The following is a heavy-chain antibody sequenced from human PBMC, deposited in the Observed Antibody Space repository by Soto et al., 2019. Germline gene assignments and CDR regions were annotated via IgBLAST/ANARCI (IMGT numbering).Heavy chain of an antibody. CDR3: TRGYYYYVRSWRWFVP. V-gene: IGHV1-2*02. J-gene: IGHJ5*02. CDR1: GDTFSKYY. CDR2: IDPNRRGT. Sequence: QVQLVQSGAEMRKPGASVNVSCKSSGDTFSKYYIHWVRQAPGQGLEGMGWIDPNRRGTKYAQNFEGRVTITRDTSSTTVNMELTRLKVDDTAMYYCTRGYYYYVRSWRWFVPWGKGTLVTVAS. D-gene: IGHD3-10*02.